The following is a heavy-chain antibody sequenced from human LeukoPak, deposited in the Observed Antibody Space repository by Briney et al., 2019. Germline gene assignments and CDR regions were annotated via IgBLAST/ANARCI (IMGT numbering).Heavy chain of an antibody. D-gene: IGHD3-3*01. CDR1: GGSISGSSYY. J-gene: IGHJ5*02. Sequence: KPSETLSLTCTVSGGSISGSSYYWGWIRQPPGKGLEWIGSIYYSGSTNYNPSLKSRVTISVDTSKNQFSLKLSSVTAADTAVYYCARVPAVHDFWSGPNWFDPWGQGTLVTVSS. CDR2: IYYSGST. CDR3: ARVPAVHDFWSGPNWFDP. V-gene: IGHV4-39*07.